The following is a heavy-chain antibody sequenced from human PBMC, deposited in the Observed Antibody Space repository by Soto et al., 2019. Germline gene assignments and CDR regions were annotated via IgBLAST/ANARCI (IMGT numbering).Heavy chain of an antibody. CDR2: IFFTGIT. CDR1: GGSVTTGSYN. Sequence: QVQLQESGPGLVRPSETLSLTCTVSGGSVTTGSYNWSWIRRPPGKGLEWIGNIFFTGITHYNHSLNTRVTLSVDTSTNQFSLTVTSVTAADTAVYYCAIDGHGMDVWGQGTTVTVSS. CDR3: AIDGHGMDV. J-gene: IGHJ6*02. V-gene: IGHV4-61*01.